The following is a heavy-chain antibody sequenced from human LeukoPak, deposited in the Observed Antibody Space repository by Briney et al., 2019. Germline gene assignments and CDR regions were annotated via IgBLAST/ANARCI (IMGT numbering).Heavy chain of an antibody. CDR2: MNPNSGNT. CDR1: GYTFTSYD. CDR3: ASGVVVPAAMTGPFDY. J-gene: IGHJ4*02. D-gene: IGHD2-2*01. Sequence: ASVKVSCKASGYTFTSYDINWVRQAPGQGLEWMGWMNPNSGNTGYAQKFQGRVTITRNTSISTAYMELSSLRSDDTAVYYCASGVVVPAAMTGPFDYWGQGTLVTVSS. V-gene: IGHV1-8*03.